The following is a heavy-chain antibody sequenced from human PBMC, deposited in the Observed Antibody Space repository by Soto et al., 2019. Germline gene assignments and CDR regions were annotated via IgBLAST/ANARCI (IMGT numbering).Heavy chain of an antibody. V-gene: IGHV3-30*03. D-gene: IGHD2-15*01. J-gene: IGHJ5*02. CDR1: GFTFSSYH. CDR2: ISYDGSDK. CDR3: VRVIVVVPGRGWFDP. Sequence: QVQLVESGGGVVQPGKSLRLSCAASGFTFSSYHMHWVRQAPGKGLEWVALISYDGSDKYYADSVKGRFIISRDNSKDTLSLQLNSLRAEDTAVYYCVRVIVVVPGRGWFDPWGQGTLVTVSS.